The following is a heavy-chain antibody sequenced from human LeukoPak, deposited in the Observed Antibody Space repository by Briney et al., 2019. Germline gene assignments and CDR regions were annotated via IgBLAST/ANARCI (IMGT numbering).Heavy chain of an antibody. CDR3: AKDIVFLFGDP. Sequence: GGSLRLSCTTSGFAFDDFAMSWVRQVPGKGLEWVATIVGDGYKAYYADSVKGRFAISRDNSQNMLYLQMNSLRAEDTSIYYCAKDIVFLFGDPRGQGALVTVSS. V-gene: IGHV3-23*01. CDR2: IVGDGYKA. D-gene: IGHD2-15*01. J-gene: IGHJ5*02. CDR1: GFAFDDFA.